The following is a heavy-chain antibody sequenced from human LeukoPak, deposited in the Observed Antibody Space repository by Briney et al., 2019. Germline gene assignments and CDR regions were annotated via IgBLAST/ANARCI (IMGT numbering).Heavy chain of an antibody. J-gene: IGHJ4*02. CDR3: ARGPKYCDSRSCQWVGFDN. CDR2: IYHSGST. Sequence: SETLSLTCTVSGYSISSGYYWGWIRQPPGKGLEWIGSIYHSGSTYYNPSLKSRVTISVDTSKNQFSLKLSSVTAADTAVYYCARGPKYCDSRSCQWVGFDNWGQGTLVTVSS. D-gene: IGHD1-26*01. V-gene: IGHV4-38-2*02. CDR1: GYSISSGYY.